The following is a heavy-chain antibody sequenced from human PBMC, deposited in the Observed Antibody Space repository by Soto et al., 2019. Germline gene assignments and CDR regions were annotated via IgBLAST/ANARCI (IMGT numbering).Heavy chain of an antibody. V-gene: IGHV2-5*02. J-gene: IGHJ5*02. CDR3: AHSRVWNHTTIFHRPNWFDP. D-gene: IGHD3-9*01. CDR2: IYWDDDK. Sequence: SGPTLVNPTQTLTLTCTFSGFSLSTSGVGVGWIRQPPGKALEWLALIYWDDDKRYSPSLKSRLTITKDTSKNQVVLTMTNMDPVDTATYYFAHSRVWNHTTIFHRPNWFDPWGQGTLVTVSS. CDR1: GFSLSTSGVG.